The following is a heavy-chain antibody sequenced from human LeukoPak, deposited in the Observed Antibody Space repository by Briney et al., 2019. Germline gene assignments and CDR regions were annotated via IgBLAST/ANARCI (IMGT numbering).Heavy chain of an antibody. CDR1: GFTVSNYA. CDR2: ISGSGGST. J-gene: IGHJ4*02. Sequence: PGGSLRLSCAASGFTVSNYAMSWVRQAPGKGLEWVSGISGSGGSTYYADSVKGRFTISRDNSKNTLYLQMNSLTDEDTAVYYCAKKWGVGTTTLDYFDYWGQGTLVTVSS. D-gene: IGHD1-26*01. CDR3: AKKWGVGTTTLDYFDY. V-gene: IGHV3-23*01.